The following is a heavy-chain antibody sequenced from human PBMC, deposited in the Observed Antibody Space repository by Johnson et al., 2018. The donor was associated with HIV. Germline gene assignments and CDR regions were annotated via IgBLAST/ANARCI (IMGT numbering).Heavy chain of an antibody. Sequence: QVQLVESGGGVVQPGRSLRLSCAASGFTFSSYAMHWVRQAPGKGLECVAVISFDGKNKFYADSVKGRFTISRDNSGNTLYLQMDSLRVEDTAVYYCASTRLGAFDIWGQGTMVTVSS. D-gene: IGHD6-6*01. CDR3: ASTRLGAFDI. V-gene: IGHV3-30*14. CDR1: GFTFSSYA. J-gene: IGHJ3*02. CDR2: ISFDGKNK.